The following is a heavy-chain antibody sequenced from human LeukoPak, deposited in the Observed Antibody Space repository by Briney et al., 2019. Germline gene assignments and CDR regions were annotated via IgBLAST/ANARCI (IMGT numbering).Heavy chain of an antibody. CDR3: ARGKWPYGSGPRSAFDI. D-gene: IGHD3-10*01. CDR2: INHSGST. J-gene: IGHJ3*02. CDR1: GGSFSGYY. Sequence: SETLSLTCAVYGGSFSGYYWSWIRRPPGKGLEWIGEINHSGSTNYNPSLKSRVTISVDTSKNQFSLKLSSVTAADTAVYYCARGKWPYGSGPRSAFDIWGQGTMVTVSS. V-gene: IGHV4-34*01.